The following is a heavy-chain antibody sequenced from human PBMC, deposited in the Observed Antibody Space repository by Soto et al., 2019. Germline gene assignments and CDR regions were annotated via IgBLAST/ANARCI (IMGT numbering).Heavy chain of an antibody. D-gene: IGHD3-10*01. CDR3: ARGVGSGSYYNQYNWFDP. CDR2: INVYNGNT. CDR1: GYTFTNYG. Sequence: QVQLVQSGGEVKKPGASVKVSFKASGYTFTNYGISWVRQAPGQGLEWMGWINVYNGNTKYAQKVQARVTMTTDTSTSTAYMELRSLRSDDTAVYYCARGVGSGSYYNQYNWFDPWGQGTLVTVSS. J-gene: IGHJ5*02. V-gene: IGHV1-18*01.